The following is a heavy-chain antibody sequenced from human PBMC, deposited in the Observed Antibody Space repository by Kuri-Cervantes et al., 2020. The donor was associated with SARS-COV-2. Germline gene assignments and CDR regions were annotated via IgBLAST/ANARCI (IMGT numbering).Heavy chain of an antibody. D-gene: IGHD6-6*01. V-gene: IGHV3-21*01. Sequence: GESLKISCAASGFTFSSYSMNWVRQAPGKGLEWVSSISSSSSYIYYADSVKGRFTISRDNAKNSLYLQMNSLRAEDTAVYYCARDSQQLGYYYYYGMDVWGQGTTVTVSS. CDR2: ISSSSSYI. CDR3: ARDSQQLGYYYYYGMDV. J-gene: IGHJ6*02. CDR1: GFTFSSYS.